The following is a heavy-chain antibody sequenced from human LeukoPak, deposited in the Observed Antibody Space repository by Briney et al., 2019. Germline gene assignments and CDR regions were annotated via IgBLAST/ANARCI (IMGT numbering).Heavy chain of an antibody. J-gene: IGHJ6*03. D-gene: IGHD6-13*01. CDR2: VYYSGST. CDR3: ARVVGLTGYSSSWYSGYYYYMDV. Sequence: PSETLSLTCTVSGGSICSANYYWAWIRQPPGKGLEWIGDVYYSGSTYYNPSLKSRVTILVDTSKNQFSLKVTSVTAADTAVYYCARVVGLTGYSSSWYSGYYYYMDVWGKGTTVTVSS. V-gene: IGHV4-39*07. CDR1: GGSICSANYY.